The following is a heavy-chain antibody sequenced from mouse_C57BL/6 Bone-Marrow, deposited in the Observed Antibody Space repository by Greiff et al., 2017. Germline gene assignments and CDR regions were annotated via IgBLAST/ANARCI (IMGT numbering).Heavy chain of an antibody. CDR3: ARGPRGGAKDC. J-gene: IGHJ4*01. CDR2: IDPSDRYT. Sequence: VQLQQPGAELVMPGASVKLSCKASGYTFTSYWMHWVKQRPGQGLEWIGEIDPSDRYTNYKQNVKGKFTLTVDKSYSTAYMQLSSLTSEDSAVYCCARGPRGGAKDCWGQGTSVTVSS. V-gene: IGHV1-69*01. CDR1: GYTFTSYW.